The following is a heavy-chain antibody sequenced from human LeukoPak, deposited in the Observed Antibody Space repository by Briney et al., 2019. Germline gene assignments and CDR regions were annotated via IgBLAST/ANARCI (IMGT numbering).Heavy chain of an antibody. V-gene: IGHV4-39*07. J-gene: IGHJ4*02. CDR1: GGSISSSSYY. Sequence: SETLSLTCTVSGGSISSSSYYWDWIRQPPGKGLEWIGSIYYSGSTYYNPSLKSRVTISVDTSKNQFSLKLSSVTAADTALYYCARGGGPTGYYFDYWGRGTLVTVSS. CDR2: IYYSGST. D-gene: IGHD1-26*01. CDR3: ARGGGPTGYYFDY.